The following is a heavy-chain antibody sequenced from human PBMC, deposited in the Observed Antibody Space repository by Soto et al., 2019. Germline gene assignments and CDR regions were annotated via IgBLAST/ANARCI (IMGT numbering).Heavy chain of an antibody. CDR2: IYYSGST. D-gene: IGHD5-12*01. Sequence: SDTLSLTCTVSGGSISSYYWSWIRQPPGKGLEWIGYIYYSGSTNYNPSLKSRVTISVDTSKNQFSLKLSSVTAADTAVYYCAREDREYSDAFDIWGQGTMVTVSS. CDR3: AREDREYSDAFDI. J-gene: IGHJ3*02. CDR1: GGSISSYY. V-gene: IGHV4-59*01.